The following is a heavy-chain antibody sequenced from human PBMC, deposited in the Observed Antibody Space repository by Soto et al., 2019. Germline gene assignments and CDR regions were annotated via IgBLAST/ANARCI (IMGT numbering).Heavy chain of an antibody. CDR2: IYSSGNA. J-gene: IGHJ3*01. Sequence: QVQLQESGPGLVKPSETVSLICTVSGDSISGYYWSWIRQPAGKGLEWIGRIYSSGNANYNPSLKSRVSMSVDLSKNQFSLKVTSVTAAETAMYYCARGDVFDLWGQGTKVTVSS. CDR3: ARGDVFDL. CDR1: GDSISGYY. V-gene: IGHV4-4*07.